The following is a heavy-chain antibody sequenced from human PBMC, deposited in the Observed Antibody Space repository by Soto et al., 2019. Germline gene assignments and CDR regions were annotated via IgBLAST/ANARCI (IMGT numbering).Heavy chain of an antibody. Sequence: EVQLLESGGGLVQPGGSLRLSCAASGFTFSTYALTWVRQAPGKGLEWVSGISASGDNTYYADSVKGRFTISRDNSRDTVFLQMNSLGVEDTAIYYCVKSPHVGVVSLWYYFDYWGLGTLVTVSS. V-gene: IGHV3-23*01. CDR3: VKSPHVGVVSLWYYFDY. CDR2: ISASGDNT. CDR1: GFTFSTYA. D-gene: IGHD3-3*01. J-gene: IGHJ4*02.